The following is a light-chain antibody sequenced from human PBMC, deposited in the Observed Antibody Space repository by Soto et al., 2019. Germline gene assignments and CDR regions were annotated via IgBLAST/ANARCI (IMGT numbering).Light chain of an antibody. CDR1: QSVSSY. CDR3: QQRSNWPP. J-gene: IGKJ1*01. V-gene: IGKV3-11*01. Sequence: EIVLTQSPATLSLSPGERATLSCRASQSVSSYLAWYQQKPGRAPRLLIYDASNRATGIPARFSGSGSGTDFTLTISSLEPEDFAVYYCQQRSNWPPFGQGTKVEIK. CDR2: DAS.